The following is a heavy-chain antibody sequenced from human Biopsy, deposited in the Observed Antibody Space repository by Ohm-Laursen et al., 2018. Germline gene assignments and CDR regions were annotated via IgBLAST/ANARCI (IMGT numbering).Heavy chain of an antibody. J-gene: IGHJ4*02. CDR1: GGSFTGHY. CDR3: ARGSNDFGGLYFPR. CDR2: ISYTGYT. D-gene: IGHD4-23*01. Sequence: SQTLSLTWPVSGGSFTGHYWSWIRQPPGKGLEWIGHISYTGYTSYNASLKSRVTISVDTSRNHFSLRLSSSTAADTAVYYCARGSNDFGGLYFPRWGQGTLLTVSS. V-gene: IGHV4-59*11.